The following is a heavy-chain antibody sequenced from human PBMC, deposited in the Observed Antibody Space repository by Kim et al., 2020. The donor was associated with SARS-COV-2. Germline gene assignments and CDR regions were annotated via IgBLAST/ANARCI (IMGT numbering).Heavy chain of an antibody. V-gene: IGHV5-51*01. CDR3: ARRSSYSSGWYVGYYYYGMDV. D-gene: IGHD6-19*01. Sequence: GESLKISCKGSGYSFTSYWIGWVRQMPGKGLEWMGIIYPGDSDTRYSTSFQGQVTISADKSISTAYLQWSSLKASDTAMYYCARRSSYSSGWYVGYYYYGMDVWGQGTTVTVSS. CDR2: IYPGDSDT. J-gene: IGHJ6*02. CDR1: GYSFTSYW.